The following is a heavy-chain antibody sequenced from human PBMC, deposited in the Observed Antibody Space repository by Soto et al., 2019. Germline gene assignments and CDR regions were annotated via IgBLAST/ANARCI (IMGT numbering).Heavy chain of an antibody. J-gene: IGHJ4*02. CDR3: ASSGVYGSGSFYGY. D-gene: IGHD3-10*01. CDR1: GFPVISNY. CDR2: IYSGGST. Sequence: PGESLRLSCSASGFPVISNYMSWVRPAPGKGLEWVSVIYSGGSTYYADSVKGRFTISRDNSKNTLYLQMNSLRAEDTAVYYCASSGVYGSGSFYGYWGKGPLVTVS. V-gene: IGHV3-53*01.